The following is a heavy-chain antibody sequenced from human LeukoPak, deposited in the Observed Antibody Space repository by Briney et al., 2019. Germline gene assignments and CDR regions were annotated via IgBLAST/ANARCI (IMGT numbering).Heavy chain of an antibody. V-gene: IGHV3-23*01. CDR2: ISGSGGST. CDR1: GFTFSSYA. Sequence: GGSLRLSCAASGFTFSSYAMSWVRQAPGKGLESVSAISGSGGSTYYADSVKGRFTISRDNSKNTLYLQMNSRRAEDTAVYYCAKDYEEPIALDAFDIWGQGTMVTVSS. D-gene: IGHD3-3*01. J-gene: IGHJ3*02. CDR3: AKDYEEPIALDAFDI.